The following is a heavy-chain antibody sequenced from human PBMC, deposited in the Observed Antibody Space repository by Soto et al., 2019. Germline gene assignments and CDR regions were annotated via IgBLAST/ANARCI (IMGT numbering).Heavy chain of an antibody. V-gene: IGHV3-23*01. CDR3: AKSIKYSIVVVPAAGRWFDP. CDR1: GFTFSSYA. CDR2: ISGSGGST. Sequence: PGGSLRLSCAASGFTFSSYAMSWVRQAPGKGLEWVSAISGSGGSTYYADSVKGRFTISRDNSKNTLYLQMNSLRAEDTAVYYCAKSIKYSIVVVPAAGRWFDPWGQGTLVTVSS. D-gene: IGHD2-2*01. J-gene: IGHJ5*02.